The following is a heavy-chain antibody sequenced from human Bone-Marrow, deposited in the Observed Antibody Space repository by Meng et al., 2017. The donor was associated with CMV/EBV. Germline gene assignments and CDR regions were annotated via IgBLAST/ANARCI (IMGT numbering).Heavy chain of an antibody. CDR3: ARLRTTVTGYVDY. CDR2: IYYSGST. D-gene: IGHD4-11*01. V-gene: IGHV4-61*01. Sequence: GSLRLSCTVSGGSVSSGSYYWSWIRQPPGKGLEWIGYIYYSGSTNYNPSLKSRVTISVDTSKNQFSLKLSSVTAADTAVYYCARLRTTVTGYVDYWGQGTLVTVSS. J-gene: IGHJ4*02. CDR1: GGSVSSGSYY.